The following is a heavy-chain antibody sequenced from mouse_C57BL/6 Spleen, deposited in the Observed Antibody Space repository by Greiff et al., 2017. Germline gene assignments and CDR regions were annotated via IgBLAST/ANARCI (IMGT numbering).Heavy chain of an antibody. J-gene: IGHJ3*01. D-gene: IGHD2-2*01. CDR2: INPNNGGT. Sequence: VQLQQSGPELVKPGASVKMSCKASGYTFTDYNMHWVKQSHGTSLEWIGYINPNNGGTSYNQKFKGKATLTVNKSSSTAYMVLRRLTAEDFAVYYCARDDGYDLFAYWGQGTLVTVSA. CDR1: GYTFTDYN. V-gene: IGHV1-22*01. CDR3: ARDDGYDLFAY.